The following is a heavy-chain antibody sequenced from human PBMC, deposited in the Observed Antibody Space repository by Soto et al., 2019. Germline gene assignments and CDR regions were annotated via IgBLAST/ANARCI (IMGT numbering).Heavy chain of an antibody. CDR3: ARLFGSGWSGFHP. Sequence: GESLKISCKGSGYSFTTSWIGWVRQLPGRGLEWMGIIYPGDSDTRYSPSFQGQVTISADKSISTAYLQWSSLKASDTAIYYCARLFGSGWSGFHPWGQGTLVTVSS. CDR2: IYPGDSDT. J-gene: IGHJ5*02. D-gene: IGHD6-19*01. CDR1: GYSFTTSW. V-gene: IGHV5-51*01.